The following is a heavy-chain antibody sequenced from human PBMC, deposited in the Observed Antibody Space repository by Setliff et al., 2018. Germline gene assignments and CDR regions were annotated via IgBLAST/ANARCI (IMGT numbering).Heavy chain of an antibody. CDR2: FIPVLRKA. CDR1: GGTFSSDV. D-gene: IGHD2-15*01. V-gene: IGHV1-69*13. CDR3: ARELRSPYWHIDF. Sequence: GASVKVSCKASGGTFSSDVITWVRQAPGQGLEWMGRFIPVLRKANYAQRLQGRVTITADESTSTGYLELSRLRSEDTAIYYYARELRSPYWHIDFWGQGTLVTVSS. J-gene: IGHJ4*02.